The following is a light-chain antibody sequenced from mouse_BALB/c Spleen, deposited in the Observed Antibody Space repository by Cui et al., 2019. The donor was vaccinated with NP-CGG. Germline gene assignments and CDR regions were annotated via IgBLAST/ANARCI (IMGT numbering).Light chain of an antibody. CDR3: ALWYSNHWV. J-gene: IGLJ1*01. V-gene: IGLV1*01. Sequence: QAVVSQESARTTSPGEIFSMTSRSSYSAVTTSNYANWVQEKPDHLFTGLIGGTNNRAPGVPARFSGSLIGDKAALTITGPQTEDEEIYFCALWYSNHWVFGGGTQLTVL. CDR2: GTN. CDR1: YSAVTTSNY.